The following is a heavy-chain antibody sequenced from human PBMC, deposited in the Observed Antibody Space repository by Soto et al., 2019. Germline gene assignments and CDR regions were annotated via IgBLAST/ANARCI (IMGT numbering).Heavy chain of an antibody. CDR3: ARDGQDGSGSDWLDP. CDR2: ISAYNGNT. D-gene: IGHD3-10*01. Sequence: EASVKVSCTASGYTFTSYGISWVRQAPGQGLEWMGWISAYNGNTNYAQKHQGRVTMTTDTSTSTAYMELRSLRSDDTAVYYCARDGQDGSGSDWLDPWGQGTLVTVSS. J-gene: IGHJ5*02. CDR1: GYTFTSYG. V-gene: IGHV1-18*01.